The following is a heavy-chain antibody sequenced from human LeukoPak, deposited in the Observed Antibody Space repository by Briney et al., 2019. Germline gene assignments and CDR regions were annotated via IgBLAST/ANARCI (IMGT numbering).Heavy chain of an antibody. Sequence: SETLSLTCTVSGGSISSYYWSWIRQPAGKGLEWIGRIYTCGSTNYNPSLKSRVTMSVDTSKNQFSLKLSSVTAADTAVYYCAIEEAEQLVPTKVWFDPWGQGTLVTVSS. V-gene: IGHV4-4*07. CDR3: AIEEAEQLVPTKVWFDP. D-gene: IGHD6-6*01. CDR2: IYTCGST. CDR1: GGSISSYY. J-gene: IGHJ5*02.